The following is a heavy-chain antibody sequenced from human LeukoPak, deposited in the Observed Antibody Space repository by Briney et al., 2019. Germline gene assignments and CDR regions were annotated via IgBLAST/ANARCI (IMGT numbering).Heavy chain of an antibody. CDR2: IYYSGST. J-gene: IGHJ4*02. Sequence: PSETLSLTCTVSGGSISSGGYYWSWIRQHPGKGLEWIGYIYYSGSTYYNPSLKSRVTISVDTSKNQFSLKLSSVTAADTAVYYCARDKFGGFDYWGQGTLVTVSS. CDR1: GGSISSGGYY. V-gene: IGHV4-31*03. CDR3: ARDKFGGFDY. D-gene: IGHD3-3*01.